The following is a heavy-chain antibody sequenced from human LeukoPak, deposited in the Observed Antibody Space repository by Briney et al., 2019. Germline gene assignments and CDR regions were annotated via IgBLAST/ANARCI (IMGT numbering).Heavy chain of an antibody. Sequence: SETLSLTCTVSGGSISSYYWSWIRQPPGRGLEWIGFIYYSGSTNYNPSLKSRVTISVDTSKNQFSLRLTSVTAADTAMYYCAARYVLRYFDLGWFDPWGQGTLVTVSS. CDR1: GGSISSYY. CDR2: IYYSGST. CDR3: AARYVLRYFDLGWFDP. D-gene: IGHD3-9*01. V-gene: IGHV4-59*01. J-gene: IGHJ5*02.